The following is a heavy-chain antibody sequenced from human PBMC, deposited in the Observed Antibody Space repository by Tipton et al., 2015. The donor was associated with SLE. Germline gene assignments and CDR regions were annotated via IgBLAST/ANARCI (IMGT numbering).Heavy chain of an antibody. CDR1: GGSFSGYY. J-gene: IGHJ4*02. CDR3: ARFEFGYGDY. D-gene: IGHD5-12*01. CDR2: INHSGST. V-gene: IGHV4-34*01. Sequence: AGLVKPSETLSLTCAVYGGSFSGYYWSWIRQPPGKGLEWIGEINHSGSTNYNPSLKSRVTISVDTSKNQFSLKLSSVTAADTAVYYCARFEFGYGDYWGQGTLVTVSS.